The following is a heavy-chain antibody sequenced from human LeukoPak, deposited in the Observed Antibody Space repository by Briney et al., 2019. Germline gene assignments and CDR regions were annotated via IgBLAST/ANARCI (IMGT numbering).Heavy chain of an antibody. CDR1: GFTFSSYS. D-gene: IGHD3-10*01. CDR3: ARTEYGSGSYSDS. V-gene: IGHV3-21*04. CDR2: ISSSSSYI. Sequence: GGSLRLSCAASGFTFSSYSMNWVRQAPGKGLEWVSSISSSSSYIYYADSVKGRFTISRDNAKNSLYLQMNSLRAEDAAVYYCARTEYGSGSYSDSWGQGTLVTVSS. J-gene: IGHJ4*02.